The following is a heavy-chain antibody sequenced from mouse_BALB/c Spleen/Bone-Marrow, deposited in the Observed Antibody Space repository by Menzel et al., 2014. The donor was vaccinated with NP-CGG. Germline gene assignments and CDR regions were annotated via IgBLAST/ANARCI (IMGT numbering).Heavy chain of an antibody. Sequence: VQLQQSGAELVKPGASVKLSCTASGFNIKDTYMHWVKQRPEQGLEWIGRIDPANGNTKYDPKFQGKATITADTSSNTAYLKLSSLKSEDTAVYYCARTATENFDYWGQGTTLTVSS. J-gene: IGHJ2*01. D-gene: IGHD1-2*01. CDR1: GFNIKDTY. V-gene: IGHV14-3*02. CDR3: ARTATENFDY. CDR2: IDPANGNT.